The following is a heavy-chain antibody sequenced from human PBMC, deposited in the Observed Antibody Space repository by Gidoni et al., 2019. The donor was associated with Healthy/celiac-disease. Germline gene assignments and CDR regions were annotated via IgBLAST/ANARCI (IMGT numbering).Heavy chain of an antibody. Sequence: QVQLVQSGAEVKKPGSSVKVSCKASGGTFSSYAISWVRQAPGQGLEWMGGIIPIFGTANYAQKFQGRVTITADESTSTAYMELSSLRSEDTAVYYCARGLSGSYYEDPYYYYYGMDVWGQGTTVTVSS. CDR1: GGTFSSYA. CDR2: IIPIFGTA. CDR3: ARGLSGSYYEDPYYYYYGMDV. D-gene: IGHD1-26*01. V-gene: IGHV1-69*01. J-gene: IGHJ6*02.